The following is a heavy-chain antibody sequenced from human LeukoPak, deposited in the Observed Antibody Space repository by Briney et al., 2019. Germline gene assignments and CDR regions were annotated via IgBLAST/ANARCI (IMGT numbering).Heavy chain of an antibody. CDR3: AKKWSGDYDSSGVNDAFDI. V-gene: IGHV3-30*02. CDR1: GFTFSSYA. D-gene: IGHD3-22*01. Sequence: SGGSLRLSCAVSGFTFSSYAMHWVRQAPGKGLEWVAFIRYHGSDKYYADSVKDRFTISRDNSKNTLYLQMNSLRAEDTAVYYCAKKWSGDYDSSGVNDAFDIWGQGTMVTVSS. J-gene: IGHJ3*02. CDR2: IRYHGSDK.